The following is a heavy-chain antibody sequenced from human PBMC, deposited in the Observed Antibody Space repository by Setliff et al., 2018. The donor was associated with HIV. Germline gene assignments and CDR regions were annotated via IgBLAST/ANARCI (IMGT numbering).Heavy chain of an antibody. Sequence: TLSLTCTVSGGSISSDSSDYLWSWIRQAPGKGLEWIGYIYYAGDTNFNPSLKSRVTLPVDMSTNQVSLKLNSMTAADTAVYYCARGTLEQFSSTHYYMDVWGKGTAVTVSS. V-gene: IGHV4-61*01. J-gene: IGHJ6*03. CDR1: GGSISSDSSDY. D-gene: IGHD6-19*01. CDR3: ARGTLEQFSSTHYYMDV. CDR2: IYYAGDT.